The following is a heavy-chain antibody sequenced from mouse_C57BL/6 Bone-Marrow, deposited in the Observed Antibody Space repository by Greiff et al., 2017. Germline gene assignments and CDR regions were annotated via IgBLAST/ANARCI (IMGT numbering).Heavy chain of an antibody. CDR2: IDPEDGET. V-gene: IGHV14-2*01. J-gene: IGHJ4*01. CDR3: ARSVWLRRHYYAMDY. CDR1: GFNIKDYY. Sequence: VQLQQSGAELVKPGASVKLSCTASGFNIKDYYMHWVKQRTEQGLEWIGRIDPEDGETKYAPKFQGKGTITADTSSNTAYLQLSSLTSEDTAVYYCARSVWLRRHYYAMDYWGQGTSVTVSS. D-gene: IGHD2-2*01.